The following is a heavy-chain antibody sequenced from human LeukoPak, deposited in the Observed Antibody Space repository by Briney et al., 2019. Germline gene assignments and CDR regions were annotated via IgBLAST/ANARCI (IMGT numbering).Heavy chain of an antibody. CDR3: ARVLRLRPYYYYYMDV. CDR2: ISSSSSHI. J-gene: IGHJ6*03. Sequence: PGGSLRLSCAASGFTFSSYSMNWVRQAPGKGLEWVSSISSSSSHIYYADSVKGRFTISRDNAKNSLYLQMNSLRAEDTAVYYCARVLRLRPYYYYYMDVWGKGTTGTVSS. V-gene: IGHV3-21*01. CDR1: GFTFSSYS. D-gene: IGHD2-21*02.